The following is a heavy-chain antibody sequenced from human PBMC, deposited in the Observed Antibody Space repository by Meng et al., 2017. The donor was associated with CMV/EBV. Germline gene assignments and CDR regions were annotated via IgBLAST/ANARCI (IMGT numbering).Heavy chain of an antibody. CDR2: IIPIFGTA. V-gene: IGHV1-69*05. J-gene: IGHJ6*02. CDR1: GGTFSSYA. CDR3: ARDPLKRSKDYAQGYYYYGMDV. D-gene: IGHD4-17*01. Sequence: SVKVSCKASGGTFSSYAISWVRQAPGQGLEWMEGIIPIFGTANYAQKFQGRVTITTDESTSTAYMELSSLRSEDTAVYYCARDPLKRSKDYAQGYYYYGMDVWGQGTTVTVSS.